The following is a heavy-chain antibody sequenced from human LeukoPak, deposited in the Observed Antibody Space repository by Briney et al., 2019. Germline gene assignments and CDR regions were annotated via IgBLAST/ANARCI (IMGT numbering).Heavy chain of an antibody. CDR3: AAEVDWKHCFDY. V-gene: IGHV3-30*02. CDR1: GFTFSSHG. J-gene: IGHJ4*02. D-gene: IGHD3-9*01. CDR2: TRYDGSDK. Sequence: GGSLRLSCVASGFTFSSHGMHWVRQAPDKGLEWVAFTRYDGSDKYYGDSVKGRFTVSRDISKNTLYLQMNSLTGEDTAVYYCAAEVDWKHCFDYWGQGTLVTVSS.